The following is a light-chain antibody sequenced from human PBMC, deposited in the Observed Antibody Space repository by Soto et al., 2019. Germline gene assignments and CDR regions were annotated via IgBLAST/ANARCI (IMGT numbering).Light chain of an antibody. CDR2: DVN. J-gene: IGLJ1*01. Sequence: QSALTQPRSVSGSPGQSVTISCTGTSSDVGRYSHVSWYQQHPGKAPKLIIYDVNKRPSEVPDRFSVSKSGNTASLTISGLQTEDEADYFCCSYAGGFDVLGTGTKVTVL. CDR1: SSDVGRYSH. V-gene: IGLV2-11*01. CDR3: CSYAGGFDV.